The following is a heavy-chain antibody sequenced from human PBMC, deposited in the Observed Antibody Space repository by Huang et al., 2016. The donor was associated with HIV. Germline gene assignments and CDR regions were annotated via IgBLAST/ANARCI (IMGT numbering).Heavy chain of an antibody. D-gene: IGHD3-22*01. CDR3: VRGDYYDSRGYHPGYFDY. Sequence: VELLEAGGGVVQPGGSLKLSCGTSGFILSDYGMHCGRQAPGKWLEVVTIIQYDVKKEYYGEFVKGRFTVGRENSNNTVFLQMRSLRPDDTAIYYCVRGDYYDSRGYHPGYFDYWGRGALVTVSS. J-gene: IGHJ4*02. CDR2: IQYDVKKE. V-gene: IGHV3-30*02. CDR1: GFILSDYG.